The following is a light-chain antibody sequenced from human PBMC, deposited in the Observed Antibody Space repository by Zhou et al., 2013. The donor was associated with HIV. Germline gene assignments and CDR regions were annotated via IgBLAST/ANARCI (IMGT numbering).Light chain of an antibody. CDR2: DAS. Sequence: VLTQSPATLSVSPGERATLSCRASQSLYSNLAWYQQKPGQAPRLLIYDASTRATGIPARFSGSGSGTDFTLTVSSLQSEDFALYFCQQYENWPRTFGQGTKVEIK. J-gene: IGKJ1*01. CDR3: QQYENWPRT. V-gene: IGKV3-15*01. CDR1: QSLYSN.